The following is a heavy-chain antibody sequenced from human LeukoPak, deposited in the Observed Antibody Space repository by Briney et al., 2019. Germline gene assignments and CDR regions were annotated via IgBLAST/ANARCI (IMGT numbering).Heavy chain of an antibody. D-gene: IGHD1-26*01. CDR1: GDSISSSGSSYY. J-gene: IGHJ4*02. CDR3: MVRVYSGSYTI. CDR2: IYYTGST. Sequence: SETLSLTCTVSGDSISSSGSSYYWSWIRQPPGKGLEWIGYIYYTGSTNYNPSPKSRVTISVDKSKNQFSLKLSSVTAADTAVYYCMVRVYSGSYTIWGQGTLVTVSS. V-gene: IGHV4-61*05.